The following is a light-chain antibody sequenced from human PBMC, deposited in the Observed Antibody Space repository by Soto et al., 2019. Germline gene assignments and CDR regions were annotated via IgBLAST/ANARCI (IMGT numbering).Light chain of an antibody. J-gene: IGKJ1*01. V-gene: IGKV1-12*01. CDR1: QDITSR. CDR2: AAS. CDR3: LQVMSFPRT. Sequence: DIQMTQFPSSVSASVGDTVTITCRASQDITSRLAWFQQKPGRAPKYVIQAASMLQSGFPSRFAGSGSGTEFTLTINTLQPEDFATYYCLQVMSFPRTFGQGTKVDI.